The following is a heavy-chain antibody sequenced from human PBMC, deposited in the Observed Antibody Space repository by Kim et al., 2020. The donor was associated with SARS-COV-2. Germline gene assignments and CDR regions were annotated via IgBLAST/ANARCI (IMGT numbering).Heavy chain of an antibody. D-gene: IGHD1-26*01. V-gene: IGHV7-4-1*02. CDR1: GYTFTSYA. CDR3: ARDIFTVGAGGLQYYMDV. J-gene: IGHJ6*03. Sequence: ASVKVSCKASGYTFTSYAMNWVRQAPGQGLEWMGWINTNTGNPTYAQGFTGRFVFSLDTSVSTAYLQISSLKAEDTAVYYCARDIFTVGAGGLQYYMDVWGKGNTVTVSS. CDR2: INTNTGNP.